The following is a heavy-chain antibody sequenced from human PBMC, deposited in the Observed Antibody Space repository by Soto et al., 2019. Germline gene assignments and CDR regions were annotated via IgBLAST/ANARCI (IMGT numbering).Heavy chain of an antibody. CDR2: ISYDGINK. J-gene: IGHJ4*02. CDR1: GFTFSSYG. D-gene: IGHD2-2*01. V-gene: IGHV3-30*03. Sequence: QVQMVESGGGVVQPGRSLRLSCAASGFTFSSYGMHWVRQAPGKGLEWVAVISYDGINKYYADSVRGRFTISRDSSTNTLYLQMNSLRAADTAVYYCGRCTSTSCHLGSDYWGQGTLVTVSS. CDR3: GRCTSTSCHLGSDY.